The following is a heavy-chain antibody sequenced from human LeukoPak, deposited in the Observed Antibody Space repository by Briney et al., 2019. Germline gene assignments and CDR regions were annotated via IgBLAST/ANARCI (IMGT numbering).Heavy chain of an antibody. Sequence: ASVKVSCKASGYTFTSYAIHWVRQAPGQGLKWMGWITPSGGTNYPQKFQGRVAITWDTSITTAYMDLSRLTSGDTAVYYCARDRYGDGFAHLDYWGQGALVTVSS. CDR1: GYTFTSYA. J-gene: IGHJ4*02. CDR2: ITPSGGT. V-gene: IGHV1-2*02. D-gene: IGHD5-24*01. CDR3: ARDRYGDGFAHLDY.